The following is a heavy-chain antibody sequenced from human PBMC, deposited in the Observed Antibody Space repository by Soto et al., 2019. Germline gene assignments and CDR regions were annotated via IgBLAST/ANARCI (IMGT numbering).Heavy chain of an antibody. Sequence: EVKLVESGGGLVQPGGSLRISCGASGFTFRNYEMNWVRRAPGKGLEWVSYISSRATGIFYADSVKGRFTVSRDNAKKVLFLQMRSLRVDDTAVYYCARDPKRRDGYNFDSWGRGALVTVSS. CDR2: ISSRATGI. CDR3: ARDPKRRDGYNFDS. CDR1: GFTFRNYE. V-gene: IGHV3-48*03. J-gene: IGHJ4*02. D-gene: IGHD5-12*01.